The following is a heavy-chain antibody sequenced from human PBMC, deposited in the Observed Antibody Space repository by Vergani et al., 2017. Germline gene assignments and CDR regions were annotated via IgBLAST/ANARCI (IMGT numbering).Heavy chain of an antibody. V-gene: IGHV4-30-4*08. Sequence: QVQLQESGPGLVKPSQTLSLTCTVSGGSISSGDYYWGWIRQPPGKGLEWIGEINHSGSTNYNPSLKSRVTISVDTSKNQFSLKLSSVTAADTAVYYCARAGSRHRDIVVVPAIYYMDVWGKGTTVTVSS. CDR1: GGSISSGDYY. CDR2: INHSGST. J-gene: IGHJ6*03. CDR3: ARAGSRHRDIVVVPAIYYMDV. D-gene: IGHD2-2*01.